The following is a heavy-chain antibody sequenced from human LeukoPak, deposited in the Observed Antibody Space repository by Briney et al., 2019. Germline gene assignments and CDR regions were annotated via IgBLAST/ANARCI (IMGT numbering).Heavy chain of an antibody. V-gene: IGHV1-8*03. J-gene: IGHJ3*02. CDR3: ATLRVVIDAFDI. D-gene: IGHD3-3*01. CDR1: GYTFTSYD. CDR2: MNPNSGNT. Sequence: ASVKVSCKASGYTFTSYDINWVRQATGQGLEGMGWMNPNSGNTGYAQKFQGRVTITRNTSISTAYMELSSLRSEDTAVYYCATLRVVIDAFDIWGQGTMVTVSS.